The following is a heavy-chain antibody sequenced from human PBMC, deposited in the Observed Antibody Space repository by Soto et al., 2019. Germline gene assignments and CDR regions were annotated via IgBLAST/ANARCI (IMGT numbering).Heavy chain of an antibody. D-gene: IGHD2-8*02. CDR2: INHSGST. Sequence: PSETLSLTCAVYGGSFSGYYWSWIRQPPGKGLEWIGEINHSGSTNYNPSLKSRVTISVDTSKNQFSLKLSSVTAADTAVYYCARGFRGVRPYWGQGTLVTVSS. CDR1: GGSFSGYY. CDR3: ARGFRGVRPY. V-gene: IGHV4-34*01. J-gene: IGHJ4*02.